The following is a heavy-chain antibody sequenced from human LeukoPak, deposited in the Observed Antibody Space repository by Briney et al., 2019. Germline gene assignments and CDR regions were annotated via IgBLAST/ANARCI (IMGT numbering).Heavy chain of an antibody. V-gene: IGHV1-2*02. D-gene: IGHD2-2*01. J-gene: IGHJ4*02. CDR1: GYTSTSYY. CDR3: ATSPVVPAAIRCPDY. Sequence: ASVKVSCKASGYTSTSYYMHWVRQAPGQGLEWMGWINPNSGGTNYAQKFQGRVTMTRDTSISTAYMELSRLRSDDTAVYYCATSPVVPAAIRCPDYWGQGTLVTVSS. CDR2: INPNSGGT.